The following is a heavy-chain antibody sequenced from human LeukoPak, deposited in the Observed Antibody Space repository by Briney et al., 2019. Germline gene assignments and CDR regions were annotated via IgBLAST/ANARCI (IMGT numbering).Heavy chain of an antibody. CDR2: IYYSGST. D-gene: IGHD3-10*01. CDR3: ARYYYGSGSYYQAPFDP. CDR1: GGSISSYY. J-gene: IGHJ5*02. Sequence: SETLSLTCTVSGGSISSYYWSWIRQPPGKGLEWIGYIYYSGSTNYNPSLKSRVTISVDKSKNQFSLKLSSVTAADTAVYYCARYYYGSGSYYQAPFDPWGQGTLVTVSS. V-gene: IGHV4-59*08.